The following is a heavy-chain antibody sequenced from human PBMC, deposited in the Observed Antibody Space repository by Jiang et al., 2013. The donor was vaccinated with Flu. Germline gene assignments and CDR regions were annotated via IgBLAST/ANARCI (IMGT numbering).Heavy chain of an antibody. CDR2: IYYSGST. CDR3: ARDRAADYGDYPGVFDY. Sequence: GPGLVKPSETLSLTCIVSGDSINSYFWSWIRQPPGKGLEWLGDIYYSGSTSYNPSLKSRVTISVDTSKNQFSLKLRSVTAADTAVYYCARDRAADYGDYPGVFDYWGQGTLVTVSS. V-gene: IGHV4-59*01. CDR1: GDSINSYF. D-gene: IGHD4-17*01. J-gene: IGHJ4*02.